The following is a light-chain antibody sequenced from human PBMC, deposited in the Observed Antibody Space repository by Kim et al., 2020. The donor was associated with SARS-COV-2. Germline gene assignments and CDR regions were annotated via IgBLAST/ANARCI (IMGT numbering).Light chain of an antibody. CDR1: NIGSKG. V-gene: IGLV3-21*04. CDR2: YDS. CDR3: QVWDSSSDHPRV. J-gene: IGLJ2*01. Sequence: PGKTARMTCGGNNIGSKGVHWYQQKPGQAPVLVIYYDSDRPSGIPERFSGSNSGNTATLTISRVEAGDEADYYCQVWDSSSDHPRVFGGGTQLTVL.